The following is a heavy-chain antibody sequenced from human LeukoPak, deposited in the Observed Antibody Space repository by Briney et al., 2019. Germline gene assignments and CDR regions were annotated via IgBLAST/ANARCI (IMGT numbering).Heavy chain of an antibody. V-gene: IGHV3-23*01. CDR3: ARAYHSYFDY. J-gene: IGHJ4*02. CDR1: GFTFSSYA. Sequence: GGSLRLSCAASGFTFSSYAMSWVRQAPGKGLEWVSAISGSGGSTYCADSVKGRFTISRDNSKNTLYLQMNSLRAEDTAVYYCARAYHSYFDYWGQGTLVTVSS. D-gene: IGHD2-2*01. CDR2: ISGSGGST.